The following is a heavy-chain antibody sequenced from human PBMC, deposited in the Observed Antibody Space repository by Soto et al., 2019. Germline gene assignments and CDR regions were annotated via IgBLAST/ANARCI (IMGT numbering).Heavy chain of an antibody. CDR2: INAGNGNT. J-gene: IGHJ6*03. V-gene: IGHV1-3*01. CDR3: ARDKTVVVPAATYYYYYMDV. CDR1: GYTFTSYA. D-gene: IGHD2-2*01. Sequence: EASVKVSCKASGYTFTSYAMHWVRQAPGQRLEWMGWINAGNGNTKYSQKFQGRVTITRDTSASTAYMELSSLRSEDTAVYYCARDKTVVVPAATYYYYYMDVWGKGTTVTVSS.